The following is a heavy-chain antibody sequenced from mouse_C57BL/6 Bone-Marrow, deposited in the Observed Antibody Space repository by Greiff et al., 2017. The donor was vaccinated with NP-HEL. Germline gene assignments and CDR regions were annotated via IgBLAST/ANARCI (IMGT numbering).Heavy chain of an antibody. D-gene: IGHD1-1*02. CDR1: GFTFSSYA. V-gene: IGHV5-4*03. J-gene: IGHJ3*01. Sequence: EVKVEESGGGLVKPGGSLKLSCAASGFTFSSYAMSWVRQTPEKRLEWVATISDGGSYTYYPDNVKGRFTISRDNAKNNLYLQMSHLKSEDTAMYYCARSWWAWFAYWGQGTLVTVSA. CDR3: ARSWWAWFAY. CDR2: ISDGGSYT.